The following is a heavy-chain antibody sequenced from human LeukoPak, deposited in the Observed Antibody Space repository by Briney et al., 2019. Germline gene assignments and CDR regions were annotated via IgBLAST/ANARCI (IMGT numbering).Heavy chain of an antibody. CDR1: GGTFSSYA. J-gene: IGHJ5*02. CDR3: ARGHAGYNWFDP. CDR2: IIPIFGTA. D-gene: IGHD3-10*01. Sequence: ASVKVSCKASGGTFSSYAISWVRQAPGQGLEWMGGIIPIFGTANYAQKFQGRVTITADKSTSTAYMELSSLRSEDTAVYYCARGHAGYNWFDPWGQGTLVTVSS. V-gene: IGHV1-69*06.